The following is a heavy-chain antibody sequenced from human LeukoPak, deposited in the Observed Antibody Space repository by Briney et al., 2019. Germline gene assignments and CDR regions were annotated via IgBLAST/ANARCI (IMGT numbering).Heavy chain of an antibody. D-gene: IGHD3-10*01. CDR2: MNPNSGNT. CDR3: ARLRITMVRGTNWFDP. V-gene: IGHV1-8*01. CDR1: GYTFTSYD. J-gene: IGHJ5*02. Sequence: ASVKVSCKASGYTFTSYDINWVRQATGQGLEWMGWMNPNSGNTGYAQKFQGRVTMTRNTSISAAYMELSSLRSEDTAVYYCARLRITMVRGTNWFDPWGQGTLVTVSS.